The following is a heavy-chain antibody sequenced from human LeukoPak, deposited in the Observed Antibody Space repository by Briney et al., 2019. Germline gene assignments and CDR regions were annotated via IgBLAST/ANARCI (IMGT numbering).Heavy chain of an antibody. D-gene: IGHD6-19*01. CDR1: GYTFTSYD. Sequence: GASVTVSCKASGYTFTSYDINWVRQATGQGLEWMGWMNPNSGNTGYAQKFQGRVTMTRNTSISTAYMELSSLRSEDTAVYYCARGSSGGQWLARPLDYWGQGTLVTVSS. J-gene: IGHJ4*02. CDR3: ARGSSGGQWLARPLDY. CDR2: MNPNSGNT. V-gene: IGHV1-8*01.